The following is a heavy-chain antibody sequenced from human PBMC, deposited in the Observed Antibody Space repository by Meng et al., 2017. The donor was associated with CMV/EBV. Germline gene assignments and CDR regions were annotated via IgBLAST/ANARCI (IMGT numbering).Heavy chain of an antibody. J-gene: IGHJ3*02. D-gene: IGHD3-22*01. CDR3: AETYYYDSSGYYYSAFDI. V-gene: IGHV1-69*05. Sequence: SVKVSCKASGGTFSSNAISWVRQAPGQGLEWMGGIIPIFGTANYAQKFQGRVTITTDESTSTAYMELSSLRSEDTAVYYCAETYYYDSSGYYYSAFDIWGQGTMVTVSS. CDR2: IIPIFGTA. CDR1: GGTFSSNA.